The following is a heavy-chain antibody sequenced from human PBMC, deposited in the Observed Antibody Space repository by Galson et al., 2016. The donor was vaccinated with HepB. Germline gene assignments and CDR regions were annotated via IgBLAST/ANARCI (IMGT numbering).Heavy chain of an antibody. CDR1: GFSITTPGVG. CDR2: IYWDDDK. J-gene: IGHJ4*02. V-gene: IGHV2-5*02. D-gene: IGHD1-14*01. Sequence: PALVKPTQTLTLTCDLSGFSITTPGVGVGWIRQPPGKALQWLALIYWDDDKAYSPSLRTRLTITKDTSKNQVVLTMTNVNPADTGTYFCANRRPTTLGEPPSNYFASWGQGALVTVSS. CDR3: ANRRPTTLGEPPSNYFAS.